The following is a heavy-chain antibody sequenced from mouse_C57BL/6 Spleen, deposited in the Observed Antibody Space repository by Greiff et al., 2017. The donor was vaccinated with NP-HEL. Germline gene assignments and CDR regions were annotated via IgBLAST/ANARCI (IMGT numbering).Heavy chain of an antibody. CDR3: ARGDYYGRGVFAY. D-gene: IGHD1-1*01. V-gene: IGHV1-39*01. CDR2: INPNYGTT. J-gene: IGHJ3*01. Sequence: VEPGASVKISCKASGYSFTDYNMNWVKQSNGKSLEWIGVINPNYGTTSYNQKFKGKATLTVDQSSSTAYMQLNSLTSEDSAVYYCARGDYYGRGVFAYWGQGTLVTVSA. CDR1: GYSFTDYN.